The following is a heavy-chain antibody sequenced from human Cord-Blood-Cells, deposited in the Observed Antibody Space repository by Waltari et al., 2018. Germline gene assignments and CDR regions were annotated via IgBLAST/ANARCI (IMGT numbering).Heavy chain of an antibody. CDR2: ISYDGSNK. D-gene: IGHD3-16*01. Sequence: QVQLVESGGGVVQPGRSLRLSCAASGFTFSSYGMNWVRQAPGKGLEWVAVISYDGSNKYYADSVKGRFTISRDNSKNTLYLQMNSLRAEDTAVYYCAKDGGYYFDYWGQGTLVTVSS. V-gene: IGHV3-30*18. CDR1: GFTFSSYG. J-gene: IGHJ4*02. CDR3: AKDGGYYFDY.